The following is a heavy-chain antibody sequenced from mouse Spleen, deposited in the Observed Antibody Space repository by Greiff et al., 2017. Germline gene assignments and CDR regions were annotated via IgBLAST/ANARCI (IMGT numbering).Heavy chain of an antibody. J-gene: IGHJ4*01. V-gene: IGHV1-4*01. CDR2: INPSSGYT. CDR1: GYTFTSYT. Sequence: VQLQQSGAELARPGASVTMSCKASGYTFTSYTMHWVKQRPGQGLEWIGYINPSSGYTKYNQKFKDKATLTADKSSSTAYMQLSSLTSEDSAVYYCARGRRDGYYDAMDYWGQGTSVTVSS. D-gene: IGHD2-3*01. CDR3: ARGRRDGYYDAMDY.